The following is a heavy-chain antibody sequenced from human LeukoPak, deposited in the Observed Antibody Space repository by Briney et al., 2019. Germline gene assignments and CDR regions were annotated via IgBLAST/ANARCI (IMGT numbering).Heavy chain of an antibody. CDR2: IIPIFDTA. D-gene: IGHD2-2*01. CDR1: GGTFSSYA. J-gene: IGHJ6*03. V-gene: IGHV1-69*13. CDR3: ARGRPTSCYPCWYYYYYMDV. Sequence: GASVKVSCKASGGTFSSYAISWVRQAPGQGLEWMGGIIPIFDTANYAQKFQGRVTITADESTSTAYMELSSLRSEDTAVYYCARGRPTSCYPCWYYYYYMDVWGKGTTVTVSS.